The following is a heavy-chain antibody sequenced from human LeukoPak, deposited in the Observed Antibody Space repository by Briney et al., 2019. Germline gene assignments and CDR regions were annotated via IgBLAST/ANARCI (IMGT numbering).Heavy chain of an antibody. CDR2: IKPNSGGT. CDR3: AREVDWSGYYGGDDYYYGMDV. V-gene: IGHV1-2*02. D-gene: IGHD3-3*01. CDR1: GYTFTGYY. J-gene: IGHJ6*02. Sequence: ASVKVSCKASGYTFTGYYMHWVRQAPGQGLEWMGWIKPNSGGTNYAQKFQGRVTITRDTSISTAYMELSRLRSDDTAVYYCAREVDWSGYYGGDDYYYGMDVWGQGTTVTVSS.